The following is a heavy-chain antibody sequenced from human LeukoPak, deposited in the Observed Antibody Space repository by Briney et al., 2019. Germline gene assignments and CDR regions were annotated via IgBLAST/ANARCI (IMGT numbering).Heavy chain of an antibody. CDR2: ISGSGGST. CDR3: AKPSSYGYYVRVPFDY. Sequence: GGSLRLSCAASGFTFSSYAMSWVRQAPGRGLEWVSAISGSGGSTYYADSVKGRFTISRDNSKNTLYLQMNSLRAEDTAVYYCAKPSSYGYYVRVPFDYWGQGTLVTVSS. J-gene: IGHJ4*02. V-gene: IGHV3-23*01. D-gene: IGHD3-10*02. CDR1: GFTFSSYA.